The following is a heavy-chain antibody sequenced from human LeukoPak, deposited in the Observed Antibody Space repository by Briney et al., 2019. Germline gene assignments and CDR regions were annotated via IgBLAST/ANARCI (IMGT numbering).Heavy chain of an antibody. CDR2: IYYSGST. D-gene: IGHD6-6*01. Sequence: PSETLSLTCTVSGGSISSGGYSWSWIRQHPGKGLEWIGYIYYSGSTYYNPSLKSRVTISVDTSKNQFSLKLSSVTAADTAVYYCARAQYSSSSGWFDPWGQGTLDTVSS. CDR3: ARAQYSSSSGWFDP. CDR1: GGSISSGGYS. V-gene: IGHV4-31*03. J-gene: IGHJ5*02.